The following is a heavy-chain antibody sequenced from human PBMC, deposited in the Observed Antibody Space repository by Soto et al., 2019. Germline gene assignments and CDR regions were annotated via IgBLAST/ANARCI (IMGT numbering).Heavy chain of an antibody. CDR2: INHSGST. CDR1: GGSFSGYY. V-gene: IGHV4-34*01. CDR3: VRGLSRLYSSSSCWFDP. Sequence: QVQLQQWGAGLLKPSETLSLTCAVYGGSFSGYYWSWIRQPPGKGLEWIGEINHSGSTNYNPSLKSRVTISVDTSKNQFSLKLSSVTAADTAVYYCVRGLSRLYSSSSCWFDPWGQGTLVTVSS. J-gene: IGHJ5*02. D-gene: IGHD6-6*01.